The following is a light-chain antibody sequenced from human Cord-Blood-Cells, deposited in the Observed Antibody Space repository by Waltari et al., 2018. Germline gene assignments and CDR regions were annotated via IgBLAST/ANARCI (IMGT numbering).Light chain of an antibody. CDR1: SSNIGSNT. J-gene: IGLJ7*01. V-gene: IGLV1-44*01. Sequence: QSVLTQPPPASGPPGQRVPIPCSGSSSNIGSNTVNWYQQLPGTAPKLLIYSNNQRPSGVPDRFSGSKSGTSASLAISGLQSEDEADYYCAAWDDSLNGAVFGGGTQLTVL. CDR2: SNN. CDR3: AAWDDSLNGAV.